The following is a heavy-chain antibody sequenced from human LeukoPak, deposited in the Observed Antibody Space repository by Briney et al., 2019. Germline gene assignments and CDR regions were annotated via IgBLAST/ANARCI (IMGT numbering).Heavy chain of an antibody. V-gene: IGHV4-30-4*08. CDR3: ARGRYCSSTSCFVHYYYMDV. CDR2: IYYSGST. D-gene: IGHD2-2*01. Sequence: SETLSLTCTVSGGSISSGDYYWSWIRQPPGEGLEWIGYIYYSGSTYYNPSLKSRVTISVDTSKNQFSLKLSSVTAADTAVYYCARGRYCSSTSCFVHYYYMDVWGKGTTVTVSS. J-gene: IGHJ6*03. CDR1: GGSISSGDYY.